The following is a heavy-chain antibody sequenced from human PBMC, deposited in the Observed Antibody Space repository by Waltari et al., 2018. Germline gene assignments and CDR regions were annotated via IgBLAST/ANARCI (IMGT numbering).Heavy chain of an antibody. CDR3: ARGGSSSWYEYYFDY. Sequence: QVQLVQSGAEVKKPASSVKVSCKASGGTFSSYAISWVRQAPGQGLEWMGGIIPILCKANYAQKFQGRVTITADESTSTAYMELSSLRSEDTAVYYCARGGSSSWYEYYFDYWGQGTLVTVSS. J-gene: IGHJ4*02. CDR1: GGTFSSYA. CDR2: IIPILCKA. V-gene: IGHV1-69*12. D-gene: IGHD6-13*01.